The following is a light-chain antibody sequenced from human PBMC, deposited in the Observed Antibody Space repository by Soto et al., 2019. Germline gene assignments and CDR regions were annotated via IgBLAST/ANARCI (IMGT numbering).Light chain of an antibody. CDR1: QSISSY. Sequence: DIQMTQSPSSLSASVGDRVTITCRASQSISSYVNWYQQKPGKAPKLLIYAASSLQSGIPSRFSGSGSGTDITLTISRLQPEDFSTYYCQQSYSTPYTFRQGTKLEIK. V-gene: IGKV1-39*01. CDR3: QQSYSTPYT. J-gene: IGKJ2*01. CDR2: AAS.